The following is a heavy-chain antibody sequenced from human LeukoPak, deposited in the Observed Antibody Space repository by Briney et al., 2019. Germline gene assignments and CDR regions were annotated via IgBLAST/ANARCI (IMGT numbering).Heavy chain of an antibody. D-gene: IGHD3-16*02. CDR1: GGSFSGYY. V-gene: IGHV4-34*01. CDR3: ARDRFVWGSYPPSDY. CDR2: INHSGST. Sequence: KPSETLSLTCAVYGGSFSGYYWSWIRQPPGKGLEWIGEINHSGSTNYNPSLKTRVTISLDPSKNQFSLKLSSLPPADTAVNYGARDRFVWGSYPPSDYWAQKALGTVSS. J-gene: IGHJ4*02.